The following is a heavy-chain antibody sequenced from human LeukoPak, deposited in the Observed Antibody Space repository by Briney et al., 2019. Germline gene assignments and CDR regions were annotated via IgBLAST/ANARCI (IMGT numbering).Heavy chain of an antibody. V-gene: IGHV1-8*03. D-gene: IGHD2-2*01. CDR2: MNPNSGNT. CDR1: GYTFTSYD. Sequence: GASVKVSCKASGYTFTSYDINWVRQATGQGLEWMGWMNPNSGNTGYAQKFQGRVTITRNTSISTAYMELSSLRSEDTAVYYCARGDCSSTSCYGGQDDAFDIWGQGTMVTVSS. J-gene: IGHJ3*02. CDR3: ARGDCSSTSCYGGQDDAFDI.